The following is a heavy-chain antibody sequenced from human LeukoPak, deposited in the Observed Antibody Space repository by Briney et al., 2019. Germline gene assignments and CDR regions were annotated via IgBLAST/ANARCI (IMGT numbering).Heavy chain of an antibody. CDR1: GFTFTSSA. J-gene: IGHJ3*02. Sequence: AASVKVSCKASGFTFTSSATQWVRQARGQRLEWIGWIVVGSGNTNYAQKFQERVTITRDMSTSTAYMELSSLRSEDTAVYYCAASYYDFWSGYPDAFDIWGQGTMVTVSS. V-gene: IGHV1-58*02. CDR3: AASYYDFWSGYPDAFDI. CDR2: IVVGSGNT. D-gene: IGHD3-3*01.